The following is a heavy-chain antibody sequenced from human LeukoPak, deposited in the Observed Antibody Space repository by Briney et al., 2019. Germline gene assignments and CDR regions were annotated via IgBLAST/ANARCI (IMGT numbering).Heavy chain of an antibody. CDR3: ARDGDGGLGSDY. J-gene: IGHJ4*02. D-gene: IGHD4-23*01. CDR2: ISSYSSYI. CDR1: GFTFSTSR. Sequence: GGSLRLSCAASGFTFSTSRMNWVPQAPGKGLEWISSISSYSSYIYYADSVKGRFTISRDNAKNSLYLQMNSLRDEDTAVYYCARDGDGGLGSDYWGQGTLVTV. V-gene: IGHV3-21*01.